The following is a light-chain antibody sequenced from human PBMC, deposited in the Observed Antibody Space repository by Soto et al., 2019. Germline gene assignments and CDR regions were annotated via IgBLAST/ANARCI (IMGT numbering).Light chain of an antibody. CDR1: ISNIGNNY. Sequence: QSALTQPPSVSAAPGQRVTISCSGSISNIGNNYVSWYRHLPGKAPELLIYDNNQRPSGIPDRFSGSKSGTSATLGITGLQTGDEADYYCGTWDSSLSVYVFGTGTRSPS. CDR3: GTWDSSLSVYV. J-gene: IGLJ1*01. CDR2: DNN. V-gene: IGLV1-51*01.